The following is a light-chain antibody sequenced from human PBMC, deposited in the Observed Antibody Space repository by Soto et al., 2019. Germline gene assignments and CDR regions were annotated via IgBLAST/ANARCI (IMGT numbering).Light chain of an antibody. J-gene: IGKJ4*01. CDR3: QQYGSSPLLT. CDR2: GAS. Sequence: EIVLTQSTGTLSLSPGERATLSCRASQSVSSSYLAWYQQKPGQAPRLLIYGASSRATGIPDRFSGSGSGTDFTLTISRLEPEDFAVYYCQQYGSSPLLTFGGGTKVEIK. V-gene: IGKV3-20*01. CDR1: QSVSSSY.